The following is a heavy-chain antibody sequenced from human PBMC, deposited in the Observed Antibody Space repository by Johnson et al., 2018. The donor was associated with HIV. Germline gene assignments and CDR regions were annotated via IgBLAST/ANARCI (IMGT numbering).Heavy chain of an antibody. D-gene: IGHD4-23*01. Sequence: QVQLVESGGGVVQPGRSLRLSCAASGFTLSKHAMHWVRQAPGKGLEWVTVIWYNGSNKHYAGSVKGRFTISRDNSKNTLYLQMNSLRAEDTAVYYCARGYGGNYDAFDIWGQGTMVTVSS. CDR3: ARGYGGNYDAFDI. CDR1: GFTLSKHA. V-gene: IGHV3-33*01. J-gene: IGHJ3*02. CDR2: IWYNGSNK.